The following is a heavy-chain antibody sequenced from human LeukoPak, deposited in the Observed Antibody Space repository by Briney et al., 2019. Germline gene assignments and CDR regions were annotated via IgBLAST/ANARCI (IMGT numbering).Heavy chain of an antibody. CDR3: VSIRDGYNYYFDY. CDR1: GGSISSYY. V-gene: IGHV4-59*01. J-gene: IGHJ4*02. CDR2: IYYSGST. D-gene: IGHD5-24*01. Sequence: PSETLSLTCTVSGGSISSYYWSWIRQPPGKGLEWIGYIYYSGSTNYNPSLESRVTISVDPSKNQFSLKLSSVTAADTAVYYCVSIRDGYNYYFDYWGQGTLVTVSS.